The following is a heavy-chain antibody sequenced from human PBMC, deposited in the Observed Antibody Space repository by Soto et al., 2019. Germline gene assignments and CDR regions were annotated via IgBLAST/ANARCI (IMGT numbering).Heavy chain of an antibody. Sequence: QVQLQESGPGLVKPSETLSLTCTVSGGSISSYYWSWIRQPPGKGLEWIGYIYYSGSTNYNPSLKGRVTISVDTSKNQFSLKLSSVTAADTAVYYCARRGGICSSTSCYFVVDYWGQGTLVTVSS. CDR3: ARRGGICSSTSCYFVVDY. V-gene: IGHV4-59*01. D-gene: IGHD2-2*01. CDR2: IYYSGST. CDR1: GGSISSYY. J-gene: IGHJ4*02.